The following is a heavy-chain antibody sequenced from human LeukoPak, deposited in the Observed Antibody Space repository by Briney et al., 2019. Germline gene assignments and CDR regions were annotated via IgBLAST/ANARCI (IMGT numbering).Heavy chain of an antibody. CDR2: ISSSSSYI. CDR3: ARVVVAATRWFDP. J-gene: IGHJ5*02. CDR1: GFTFSSYS. Sequence: GGSLRLSCAASGFTFSSYSMNWVRQAPGKGLEWVSSISSSSSYIYHADSVKGRFTISRDNAKNSLYLQMNSLRAEDTAVYYCARVVVAATRWFDPWGQGTLVTVSS. V-gene: IGHV3-21*01. D-gene: IGHD2-15*01.